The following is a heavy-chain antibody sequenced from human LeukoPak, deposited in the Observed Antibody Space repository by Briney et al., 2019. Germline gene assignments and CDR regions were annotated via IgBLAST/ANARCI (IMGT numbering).Heavy chain of an antibody. J-gene: IGHJ4*02. V-gene: IGHV1-69*05. CDR2: IIPIFGTA. CDR3: ARTNSGSYSGSLVY. CDR1: GGTFSSYA. Sequence: GASVKVSCKASGGTFSSYAISWVRQAPGQGLEWMGGIIPIFGTANYAQKFQGRVTITTDESTSTAYMGLSSLRSEDTAVYYCARTNSGSYSGSLVYWGQGTLVTVSS. D-gene: IGHD1-26*01.